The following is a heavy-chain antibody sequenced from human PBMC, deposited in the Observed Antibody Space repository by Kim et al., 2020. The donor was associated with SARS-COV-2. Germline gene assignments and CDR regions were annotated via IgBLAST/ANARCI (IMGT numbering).Heavy chain of an antibody. CDR2: ISAYNGNT. CDR3: AVDSYYDFWSGDPLRYGMDV. V-gene: IGHV1-18*04. Sequence: ASVKVSCKASGYTFTSYGISWVRQAPGQGLEWMGWISAYNGNTNYAQKLQGRVTMTTDTSTSTAYMELRSLRSDDTAVYYCAVDSYYDFWSGDPLRYGMDVWGQGTTVTVSS. D-gene: IGHD3-3*01. CDR1: GYTFTSYG. J-gene: IGHJ6*02.